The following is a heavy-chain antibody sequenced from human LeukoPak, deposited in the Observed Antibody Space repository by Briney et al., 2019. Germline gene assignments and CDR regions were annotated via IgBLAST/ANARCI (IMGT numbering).Heavy chain of an antibody. CDR2: ITVSSGTT. CDR3: AKDPNGDYIGAFDN. J-gene: IGHJ3*02. D-gene: IGHD2-8*01. CDR1: GFIFGRYA. V-gene: IGHV3-23*01. Sequence: GGSLRLSCAVSGFIFGRYAMAWVRQVPGKGLEWVSAITVSSGTTKYADSVKGRFTISRDNSKNTLYLQMNSLRAEDTAIYYCAKDPNGDYIGAFDNWGQGTMVTVSS.